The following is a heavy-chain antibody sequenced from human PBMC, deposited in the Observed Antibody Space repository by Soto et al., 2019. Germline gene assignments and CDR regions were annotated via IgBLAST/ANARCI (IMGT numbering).Heavy chain of an antibody. CDR2: IYWDDDK. CDR1: GFSLSTRGVG. Sequence: QITLKESGPTLVKPTQTLTLTCTFSGFSLSTRGVGVGWIRQPPGKALEWLALIYWDDDKRYSPSLRSRLTITKETSKNPVVLTLTNMDPVDTATYYCAHIGISTWFTYWGQGTLVTVSS. CDR3: AHIGISTWFTY. V-gene: IGHV2-5*02. D-gene: IGHD3-10*01. J-gene: IGHJ4*02.